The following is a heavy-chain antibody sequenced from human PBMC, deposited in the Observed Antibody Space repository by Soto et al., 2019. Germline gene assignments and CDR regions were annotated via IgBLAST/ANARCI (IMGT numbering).Heavy chain of an antibody. CDR2: IIPIFGTA. CDR1: GGTFSSYA. J-gene: IGHJ5*02. CDR3: ASGGDILTGYYWFDP. Sequence: ASVKVSCKASGGTFSSYAISWVRQAPGQGLEWMGGIIPIFGTANYAQKFQGRVTITADKSTSTAYMELSSLRSEDTAVYYCASGGDILTGYYWFDPWGQGTLVTVSS. D-gene: IGHD3-9*01. V-gene: IGHV1-69*06.